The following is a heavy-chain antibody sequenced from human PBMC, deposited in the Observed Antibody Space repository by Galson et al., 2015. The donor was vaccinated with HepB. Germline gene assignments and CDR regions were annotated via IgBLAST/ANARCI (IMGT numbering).Heavy chain of an antibody. CDR1: GFTFSSYG. V-gene: IGHV3-33*01. CDR2: IWYDGSNK. D-gene: IGHD6-13*01. J-gene: IGHJ5*02. CDR3: ARDGWSSSSWYAGGPKNWFDP. Sequence: SLRLSCAASGFTFSSYGMHWVRQAPGKGLEWVAVIWYDGSNKYYADSVKGRFTISRDNSKNTLYLQMNSLRAEDTAVYYCARDGWSSSSWYAGGPKNWFDPWGQGTLVTVSS.